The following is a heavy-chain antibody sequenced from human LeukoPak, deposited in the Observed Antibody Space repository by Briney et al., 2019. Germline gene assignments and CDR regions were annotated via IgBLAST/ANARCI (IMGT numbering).Heavy chain of an antibody. CDR1: EFTFTSYA. CDR3: ARDDYKADPY. Sequence: GGSLRLSCAASEFTFTSYAMDWVRQAPGKGLEWISVISGGGDSTHYADSVKGRFTISRDNSKNTLYLQMNSLRAEDTAVYFCARDDYKADPYWGQGTLVTVSS. V-gene: IGHV3-23*01. D-gene: IGHD4/OR15-4a*01. CDR2: ISGGGDST. J-gene: IGHJ4*02.